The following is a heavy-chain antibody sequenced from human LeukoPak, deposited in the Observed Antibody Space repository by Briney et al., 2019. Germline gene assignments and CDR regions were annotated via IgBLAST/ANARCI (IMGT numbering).Heavy chain of an antibody. CDR3: ARGRRSYHYFDY. Sequence: PSETLSLTCTVSGGSISSSSYYWGWIRQPPGKGLEWIGSIYYSGSTYYNPTLKSRVTISVGTSKNQFSLKLSSVTAADTAVYYCARGRRSYHYFDYWGQGTLVTVSS. V-gene: IGHV4-39*07. D-gene: IGHD1-26*01. J-gene: IGHJ4*02. CDR1: GGSISSSSYY. CDR2: IYYSGST.